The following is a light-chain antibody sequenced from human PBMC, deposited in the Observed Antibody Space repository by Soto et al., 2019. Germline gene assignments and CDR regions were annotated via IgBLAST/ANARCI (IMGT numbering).Light chain of an antibody. CDR2: GAS. CDR1: QSVSSN. J-gene: IGKJ5*01. Sequence: EIVMTQSPATLSVSPGERATLSCGASQSVSSNLAWYQQKPGQAPRLLIYGASSRATGIPDRFSGSGSGTDFNLTISRLEPEDFAVYYCQQYGSSTPITFGPGTRWRL. V-gene: IGKV3-20*01. CDR3: QQYGSSTPIT.